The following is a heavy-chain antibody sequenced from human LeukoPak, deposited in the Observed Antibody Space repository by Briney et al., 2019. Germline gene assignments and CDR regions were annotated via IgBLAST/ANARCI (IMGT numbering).Heavy chain of an antibody. D-gene: IGHD3-22*01. CDR3: ARYYDDDDY. CDR2: ISYDESNK. J-gene: IGHJ4*02. V-gene: IGHV3-30-3*01. CDR1: GFTFSSYA. Sequence: GRSLRLSCAASGFTFSSYAMHWVRQAPGKGLEWVAVISYDESNKYNADSVQGRFTISRDNSKNTLYLQMSSLRAEDTAVYYCARYYDDDDYWGQGTLVTVSS.